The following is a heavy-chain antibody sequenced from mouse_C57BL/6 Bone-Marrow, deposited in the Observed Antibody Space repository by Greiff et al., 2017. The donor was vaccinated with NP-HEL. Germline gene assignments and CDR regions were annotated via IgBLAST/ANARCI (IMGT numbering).Heavy chain of an antibody. D-gene: IGHD1-1*01. CDR3: ARANYYGSSYSAWFAY. J-gene: IGHJ3*01. CDR2: INPNNGGT. V-gene: IGHV1-22*01. Sequence: EVQGVESGPELVKPGASVKMSCKASGYTFTDYNMHWVKQSHGKSLEWIGYINPNNGGTSYNQKFKGKATLTVNKSSSTAYMELRSLTSEDSAVYYCARANYYGSSYSAWFAYWGQGTLVTVSA. CDR1: GYTFTDYN.